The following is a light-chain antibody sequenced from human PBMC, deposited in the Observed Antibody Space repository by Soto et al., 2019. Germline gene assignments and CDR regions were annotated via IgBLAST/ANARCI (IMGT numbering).Light chain of an antibody. CDR3: AVWYLTLSAWV. CDR1: TSNIGSNT. J-gene: IGLJ3*02. V-gene: IGLV1-44*01. Sequence: QSVLTQPPSASGTPGQRVTISCSGTTSNIGSNTVSWYHHLPGTAPKLLIYSNDQRPSGFPDRFSGSKSGTSASRAISGLQSEDEADYYCAVWYLTLSAWVFGGGTKLTVL. CDR2: SND.